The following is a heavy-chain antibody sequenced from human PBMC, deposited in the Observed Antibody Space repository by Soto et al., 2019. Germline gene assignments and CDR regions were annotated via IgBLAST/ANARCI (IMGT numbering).Heavy chain of an antibody. CDR1: GGSFSGYY. J-gene: IGHJ4*02. V-gene: IGHV4-34*01. D-gene: IGHD4-17*01. CDR2: INHSGST. CDR3: ARAGSATVTTTFDY. Sequence: SETLSLTCAVYGGSFSGYYWSWIRQPPGKGLEWIGEINHSGSTNYNPSLKSRVTISVDTSKNQFSLKLSSVTAADTAVYYCARAGSATVTTTFDYWGQGTLVTVSS.